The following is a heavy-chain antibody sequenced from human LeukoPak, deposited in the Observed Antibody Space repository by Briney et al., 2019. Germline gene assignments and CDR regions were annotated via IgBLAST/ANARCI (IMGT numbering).Heavy chain of an antibody. J-gene: IGHJ4*02. D-gene: IGHD1-26*01. CDR1: GGSISSGSYY. Sequence: PSETLSLTCTVSGGSISSGSYYWSWIRQPAGKGLEWIGRIYTSGSTNYNPSLKSRFTISVDTSKNQFSLKLSSVTAADTAVYYCARTFWDRFDYWGQGTLVTVSS. CDR3: ARTFWDRFDY. CDR2: IYTSGST. V-gene: IGHV4-61*02.